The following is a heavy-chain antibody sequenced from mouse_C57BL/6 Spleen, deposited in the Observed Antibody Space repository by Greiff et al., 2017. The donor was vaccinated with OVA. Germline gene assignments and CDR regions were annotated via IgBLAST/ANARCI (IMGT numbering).Heavy chain of an antibody. J-gene: IGHJ1*03. CDR1: GFNFKDYY. Sequence: EVQLQQSGAELVRPGASVKLSCTASGFNFKDYYMHWVKQRPEQGLEWIGWIDPENGDTEYASKFQGKATITADTSSNTAYLQLSSLTSEDTAVYYCTTGVDYYGSSYGYFDVWGTGTTVTVSS. CDR2: IDPENGDT. V-gene: IGHV14-4*01. D-gene: IGHD1-1*01. CDR3: TTGVDYYGSSYGYFDV.